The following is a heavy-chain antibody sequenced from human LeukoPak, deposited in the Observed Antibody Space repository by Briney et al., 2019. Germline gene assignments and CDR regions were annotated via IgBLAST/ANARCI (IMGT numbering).Heavy chain of an antibody. CDR1: GGSISSYY. CDR2: IYYSGST. J-gene: IGHJ6*02. Sequence: PSETLSLTCTASGGSISSYYWSWIRQPPGKRLEWIGYIYYSGSTNYNPSLKSRVTMSVDTSKNQFSLKLSSVTAADTAVYYCARGSDYYYGMDVWGQGTTVTVSS. V-gene: IGHV4-59*12. CDR3: ARGSDYYYGMDV.